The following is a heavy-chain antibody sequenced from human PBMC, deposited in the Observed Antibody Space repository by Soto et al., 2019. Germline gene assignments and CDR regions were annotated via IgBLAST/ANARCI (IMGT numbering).Heavy chain of an antibody. D-gene: IGHD3-3*01. J-gene: IGHJ5*02. Sequence: ASVKVSCKASGYTFTSYGISWVRQAPGQGLEWMGWISAYNGNTNYAQKLQGRVTMTTDTSTSTAYMELRSLRSDDTAVYYCARDTYYDFWSGYYRLPTYNWFDPWGQGTLVTVSS. CDR2: ISAYNGNT. CDR3: ARDTYYDFWSGYYRLPTYNWFDP. V-gene: IGHV1-18*01. CDR1: GYTFTSYG.